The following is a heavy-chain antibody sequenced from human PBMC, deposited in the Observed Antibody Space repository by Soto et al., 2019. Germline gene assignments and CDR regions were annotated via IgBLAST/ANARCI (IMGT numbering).Heavy chain of an antibody. D-gene: IGHD6-13*01. Sequence: GASLKISCKGSGYSFTSNWIGWVRQMPGKGLEWMGIIYPGDSDTRYSPSFQGQVTISADKSISTAYLQWSSLKASDTAMYYCARTSAAGKYYYGMDVWGQGTTVTVSS. CDR3: ARTSAAGKYYYGMDV. CDR2: IYPGDSDT. CDR1: GYSFTSNW. V-gene: IGHV5-51*01. J-gene: IGHJ6*02.